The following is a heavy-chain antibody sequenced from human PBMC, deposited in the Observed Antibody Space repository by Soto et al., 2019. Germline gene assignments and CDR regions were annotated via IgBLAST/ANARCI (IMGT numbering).Heavy chain of an antibody. CDR3: ARAPDIAAALDV. V-gene: IGHV4-30-4*01. CDR2: IYYSGST. J-gene: IGHJ6*02. Sequence: PSETLSLTCTVSGGSISSGDYYWSWIRQPPGKGLEWIGYIYYSGSTYYNPSLKSRVTISVDMSKNQFSLKLSSVTAADTAVYYCARAPDIAAALDVWGQGTTVTVSS. CDR1: GGSISSGDYY. D-gene: IGHD6-13*01.